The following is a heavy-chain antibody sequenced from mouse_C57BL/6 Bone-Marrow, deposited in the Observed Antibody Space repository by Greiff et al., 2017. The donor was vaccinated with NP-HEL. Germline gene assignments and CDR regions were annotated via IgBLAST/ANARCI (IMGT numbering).Heavy chain of an antibody. V-gene: IGHV8-8*01. J-gene: IGHJ3*01. Sequence: QVTLKVCGPGILQPSHSLSLTCSFSGFSLSTFGMGVGWIRQPSGKGLEWLAHIWWDDDKYYNPALKSRRTISKDTSKNQGFLKIANVDTADTATYYCARIRPPYYGRRGFAYWGQGTLVTVSA. CDR1: GFSLSTFGMG. D-gene: IGHD1-1*01. CDR2: IWWDDDK. CDR3: ARIRPPYYGRRGFAY.